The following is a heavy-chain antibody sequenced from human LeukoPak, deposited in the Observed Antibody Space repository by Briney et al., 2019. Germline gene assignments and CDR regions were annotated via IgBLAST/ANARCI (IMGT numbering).Heavy chain of an antibody. Sequence: SETLSLTCTVSGGSISSYYWSWIRQPPGKGLEWIGYIYYSGSTNYNPSLKSRVTISVDTSKNQFSLKLSSVTAADTAVYYCARAHSSSWYPNIDYWGQGTLVTVSS. CDR1: GGSISSYY. CDR2: IYYSGST. V-gene: IGHV4-59*01. D-gene: IGHD6-13*01. CDR3: ARAHSSSWYPNIDY. J-gene: IGHJ4*02.